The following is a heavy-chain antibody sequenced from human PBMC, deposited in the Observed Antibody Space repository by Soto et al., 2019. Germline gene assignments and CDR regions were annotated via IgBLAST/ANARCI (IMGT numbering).Heavy chain of an antibody. CDR2: IYHSGST. Sequence: SETLSLTCAVSGGSISSSNWWSWVRQPPGKGLEWIGEIYHSGSTNYNPSLKSRVTISVDKSQNQFSLKLSSVTAADTAVYYCARVTALGYCSGGSCSYGGCFDQRRKGTMVNLS. J-gene: IGHJ5*02. V-gene: IGHV4-4*02. D-gene: IGHD2-15*01. CDR3: ARVTALGYCSGGSCSYGGCFDQ. CDR1: GGSISSSNW.